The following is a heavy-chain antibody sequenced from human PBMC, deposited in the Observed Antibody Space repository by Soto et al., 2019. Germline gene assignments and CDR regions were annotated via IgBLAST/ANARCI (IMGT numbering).Heavy chain of an antibody. J-gene: IGHJ3*02. D-gene: IGHD1-20*01. CDR3: ARESRNWNDAAFDI. CDR2: IYYSGST. Sequence: SETLSLTCTVSGGSISSSSYYWGWIRQPPGKGLEWIGSIYYSGSTYYNPSLKSRITISVDTSKNQFSLKLSSVTAADTAVYYCARESRNWNDAAFDIWGQGTMVTVSS. CDR1: GGSISSSSYY. V-gene: IGHV4-39*01.